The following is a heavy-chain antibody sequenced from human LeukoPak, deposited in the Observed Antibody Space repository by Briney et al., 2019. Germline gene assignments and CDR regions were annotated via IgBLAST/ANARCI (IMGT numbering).Heavy chain of an antibody. J-gene: IGHJ4*02. V-gene: IGHV3-23*01. CDR3: DKEASSSWNK. CDR1: GFTFSSYA. D-gene: IGHD6-13*01. Sequence: GGSLRLSCVASGFTFSSYAMTWVRQTPGKGLEWVSQIRYDGGRIYYADSVKAWFSTYRENYKHTIYLQMDSLTAEDTALYYCDKEASSSWNKWGQGTLVTVSS. CDR2: IRYDGGRI.